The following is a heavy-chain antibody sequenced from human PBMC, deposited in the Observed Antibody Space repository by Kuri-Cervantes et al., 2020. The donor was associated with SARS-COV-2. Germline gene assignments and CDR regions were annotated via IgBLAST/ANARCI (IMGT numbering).Heavy chain of an antibody. D-gene: IGHD4-17*01. CDR3: ARVGEWTTVTSYYFDY. V-gene: IGHV4-61*08. Sequence: SETLSLTCTVSGGSISSGDYYWSWIRQPPGKGLEWIGYIYYGGSTYYNPSLKSRVTISVDTSKNQFSLKLSSVTAADTAVYYCARVGEWTTVTSYYFDYWGQGTLVTVSS. CDR1: GGSISSGDYY. J-gene: IGHJ4*02. CDR2: IYYGGST.